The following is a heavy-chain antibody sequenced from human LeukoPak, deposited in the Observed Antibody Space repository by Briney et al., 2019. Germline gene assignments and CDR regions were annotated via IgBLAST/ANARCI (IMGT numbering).Heavy chain of an antibody. CDR3: ARDVVPAAIEFPDPGPLGY. CDR2: MNPNSGNT. Sequence: EASVKVSCKASGYTFTSYDTNWVRQATGQGLEWMGWMNPNSGNTGYAQKFQGRVTMTRNTSISTAYMELSSLRSEDTAVYYCARDVVPAAIEFPDPGPLGYWGQGTLVTVSS. V-gene: IGHV1-8*01. J-gene: IGHJ4*02. CDR1: GYTFTSYD. D-gene: IGHD2-2*01.